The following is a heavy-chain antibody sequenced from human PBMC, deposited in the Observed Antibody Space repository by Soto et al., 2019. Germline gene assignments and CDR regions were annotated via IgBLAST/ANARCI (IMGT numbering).Heavy chain of an antibody. V-gene: IGHV3-74*01. CDR2: IYRDGRTT. CDR3: AREAYTNYDFYYSYMNV. J-gene: IGHJ6*03. Sequence: EVQLVESGGGVVQPGGSLRLSCAASGFTFSDYRMHWVRQAPGKGLVWVSHIYRDGRTTGYADSVKGRFTISRDNAKNILFLQMNSLEAEDTAVYYCAREAYTNYDFYYSYMNVWGKGTTVAVSS. D-gene: IGHD4-4*01. CDR1: GFTFSDYR.